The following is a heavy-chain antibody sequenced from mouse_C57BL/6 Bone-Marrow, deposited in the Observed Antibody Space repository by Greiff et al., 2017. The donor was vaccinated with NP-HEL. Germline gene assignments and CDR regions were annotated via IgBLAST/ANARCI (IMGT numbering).Heavy chain of an antibody. J-gene: IGHJ1*03. CDR2: IDPENGDT. Sequence: EVQLQQSGAELVRPGASVKLSCTASGFNIKDDYMHWVKQRPEQGLEWIGWIDPENGDTEYASKFQGKATITADTSSNTAYLQLSSLTSEDTAVYYCSIYYGNHWYFDVWGTGTTVTVSS. CDR1: GFNIKDDY. CDR3: SIYYGNHWYFDV. V-gene: IGHV14-4*01. D-gene: IGHD2-1*01.